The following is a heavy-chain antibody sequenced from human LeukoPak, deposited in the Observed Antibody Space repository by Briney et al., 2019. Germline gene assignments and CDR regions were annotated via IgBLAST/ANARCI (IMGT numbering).Heavy chain of an antibody. V-gene: IGHV3-30*18. D-gene: IGHD6-13*01. Sequence: QPGGSLRLSCAASGFTFSSYGMHWVRQAPGKGLEWVAVISYDGSNKYYADSVKGRFTISRDNSKNTLYLQMNSLRAEDTAVYYCAKDKAPRVKAADYWGQGTLVTVSS. J-gene: IGHJ4*02. CDR3: AKDKAPRVKAADY. CDR1: GFTFSSYG. CDR2: ISYDGSNK.